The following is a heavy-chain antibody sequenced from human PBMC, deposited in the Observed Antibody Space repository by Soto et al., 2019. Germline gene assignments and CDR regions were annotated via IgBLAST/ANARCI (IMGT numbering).Heavy chain of an antibody. J-gene: IGHJ6*03. D-gene: IGHD2-2*01. CDR3: ARDAVVVPAASHYYMDV. CDR1: GFTFSSYA. V-gene: IGHV3-64*01. CDR2: ISSNGGST. Sequence: PGGSLRLSCAASGFTFSSYAMHWVRQAPGKGLEYVSAISSNGGSTYYANSVKGRFTISRDNSKNTLYLQMGSLRAEDMAVYYYARDAVVVPAASHYYMDVWGKGTTVTVSS.